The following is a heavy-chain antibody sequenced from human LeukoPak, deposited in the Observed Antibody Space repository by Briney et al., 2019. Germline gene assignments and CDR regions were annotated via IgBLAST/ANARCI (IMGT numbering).Heavy chain of an antibody. V-gene: IGHV4-34*01. Sequence: ASETLSLTCAVYGGSFSGYYWSWIRQPPGKGLEWIGEINHSGSTNYNPSLKSRVTISVDTSKNQFSLKLSSVTAADTAVYYCARGRYYYDSSGSDYWGQGTLVTVSS. D-gene: IGHD3-22*01. CDR2: INHSGST. CDR1: GGSFSGYY. J-gene: IGHJ4*02. CDR3: ARGRYYYDSSGSDY.